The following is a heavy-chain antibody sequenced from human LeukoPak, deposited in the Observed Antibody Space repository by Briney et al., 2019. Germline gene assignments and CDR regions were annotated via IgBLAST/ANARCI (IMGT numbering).Heavy chain of an antibody. CDR1: GYTFTDNY. CDR2: INPLSGGP. Sequence: GTSVKVSCKASGYTFTDNYIHWVRQAPGQGLEWMGWINPLSGGPMYAQKFQGRVTMTRDTSLSTAYIELNGLKSDDTAIYSCAREGIKIFGGWAPFDPWGQGTLVTVS. V-gene: IGHV1-2*02. CDR3: AREGIKIFGGWAPFDP. J-gene: IGHJ5*02. D-gene: IGHD3-3*01.